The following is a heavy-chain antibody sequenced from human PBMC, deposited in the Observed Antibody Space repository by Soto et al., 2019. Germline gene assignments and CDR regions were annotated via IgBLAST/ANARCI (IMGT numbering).Heavy chain of an antibody. D-gene: IGHD3-22*01. J-gene: IGHJ4*02. V-gene: IGHV3-23*01. CDR1: GFTFSSYA. CDR3: AKRGNYYDSSGYYFDY. Sequence: GGSLSISCAASGFTFSSYAMSWVRQAPGKGLEWVSAISGSGGSTYYADSVKGRFTISRDNSKNTLYLQMNSRRAEDTAVYYCAKRGNYYDSSGYYFDYWGQGTLVIVYS. CDR2: ISGSGGST.